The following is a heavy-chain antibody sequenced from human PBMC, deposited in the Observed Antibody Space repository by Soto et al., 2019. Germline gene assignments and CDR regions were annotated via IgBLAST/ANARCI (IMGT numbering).Heavy chain of an antibody. V-gene: IGHV1-69*12. CDR2: IIPIFGTA. CDR3: ATLLHGGKGVGRDY. CDR1: GGTFSSYA. D-gene: IGHD1-26*01. Sequence: QVQLVQSGAEVKKPGSSVKVSCKASGGTFSSYAISWVRQAPGQGLEWMGGIIPIFGTANYAQKFQGRVMITADESTSTVYLELSSLRSEDTAVYYCATLLHGGKGVGRDYWGQGTLVTVSS. J-gene: IGHJ4*02.